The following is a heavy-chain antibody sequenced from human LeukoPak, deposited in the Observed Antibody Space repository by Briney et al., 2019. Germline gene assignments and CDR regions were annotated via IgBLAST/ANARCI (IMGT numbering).Heavy chain of an antibody. Sequence: PSETLSLTCTVSGGSISSYYWSWIRQPPGKGLEWIGYIYYSGSTNYNPSLKSRLTISLDRPKNQVSLKLTSVTAADTAIYYCARVGGMTTVNNAAFDVWGQGTMVTVS. CDR2: IYYSGST. J-gene: IGHJ3*01. D-gene: IGHD4-11*01. V-gene: IGHV4-59*01. CDR3: ARVGGMTTVNNAAFDV. CDR1: GGSISSYY.